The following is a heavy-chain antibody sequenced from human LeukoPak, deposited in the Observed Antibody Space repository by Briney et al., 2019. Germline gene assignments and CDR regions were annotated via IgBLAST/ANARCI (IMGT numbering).Heavy chain of an antibody. J-gene: IGHJ1*01. CDR2: ISWDGGST. Sequence: PGGSLRLSCAASGFTFDDYTMHWVRQAPGKGLEWVSLISWDGGSTYYADSVKGRFTISRDNSKNSLYLQMNSLRTEDTALYYCAKDIGRWLFGHFQHWGQGTLVTVSS. CDR3: AKDIGRWLFGHFQH. CDR1: GFTFDDYT. V-gene: IGHV3-43*01. D-gene: IGHD3-22*01.